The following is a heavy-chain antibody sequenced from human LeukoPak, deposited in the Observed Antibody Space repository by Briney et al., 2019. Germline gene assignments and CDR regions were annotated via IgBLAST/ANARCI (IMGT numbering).Heavy chain of an antibody. CDR1: GDSVLSNSAA. CDR3: ARQNNTYHHYNLGWFDP. CDR2: TYYRSKWYN. D-gene: IGHD5-24*01. J-gene: IGHJ5*02. V-gene: IGHV6-1*01. Sequence: SQTLSLTCAISGDSVLSNSAAWNWIRQSPSRGLEWLGRTYYRSKWYNDYAVSVKSRITINPDTSKNQFSLQLSSVTPEDTAVYYCARQNNTYHHYNLGWFDPWGQGTLVTVSS.